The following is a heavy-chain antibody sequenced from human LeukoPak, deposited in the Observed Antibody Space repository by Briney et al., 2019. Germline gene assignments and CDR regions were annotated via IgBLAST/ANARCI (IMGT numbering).Heavy chain of an antibody. V-gene: IGHV3-23*01. CDR3: AKSLGVGGYTRYKGFDQ. D-gene: IGHD3-16*02. CDR2: ISGSDGTS. CDR1: GFTFNSFA. J-gene: IGHJ4*02. Sequence: GGSLRLSCAASGFTFNSFAMNSVRQAPGKGLEWVSSISGSDGTSHYADFVKGRFTTSRDNSKNTLYLQMNSLRAEDTAAYYCAKSLGVGGYTRYKGFDQWGQGTLVVVSS.